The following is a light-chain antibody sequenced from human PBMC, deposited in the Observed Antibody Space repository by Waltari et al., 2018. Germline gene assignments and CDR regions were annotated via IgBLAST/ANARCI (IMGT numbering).Light chain of an antibody. V-gene: IGLV3-25*03. CDR2: KDT. CDR3: QSADSTNTYWV. Sequence: SYELTQPPSVSVSPGQTARIPCSGDELPKQHAFWYRQKPGQAPELLIYKDTERPSGIPGRVSASSSGTTVTLTITGVQPEDEADYYCQSADSTNTYWVFGGGTKLTVL. J-gene: IGLJ2*01. CDR1: ELPKQH.